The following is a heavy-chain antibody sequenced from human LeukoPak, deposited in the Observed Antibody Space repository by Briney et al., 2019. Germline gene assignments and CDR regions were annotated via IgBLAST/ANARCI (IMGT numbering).Heavy chain of an antibody. D-gene: IGHD2-21*01. CDR3: ARDGEGYGMDV. V-gene: IGHV3-20*04. J-gene: IGHJ6*02. Sequence: GGSLRLSCAASGFTFDDYGMSWVRHAPGKGLEWVSGINWNGGSTGYADSVKGRFTISRDNAKNTLYLQMNSLRAEDTAVYYCARDGEGYGMDVWGQGTTVTVSS. CDR2: INWNGGST. CDR1: GFTFDDYG.